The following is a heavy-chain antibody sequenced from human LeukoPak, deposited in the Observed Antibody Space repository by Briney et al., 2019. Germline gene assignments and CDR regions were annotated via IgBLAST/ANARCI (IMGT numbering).Heavy chain of an antibody. CDR2: ISSSSSYI. CDR3: ARGGALPGYCSSTSCREYYFDY. J-gene: IGHJ4*02. Sequence: KPGGSLRLSCAASGFTFSSYSMNWVRQAPGKGLEWVSSISSSSSYIYYADSVKGRFTISRDNAKNSLYLQMNSLRAEDTAVYYCARGGALPGYCSSTSCREYYFDYWGQGTLVTVSS. CDR1: GFTFSSYS. V-gene: IGHV3-21*01. D-gene: IGHD2-2*01.